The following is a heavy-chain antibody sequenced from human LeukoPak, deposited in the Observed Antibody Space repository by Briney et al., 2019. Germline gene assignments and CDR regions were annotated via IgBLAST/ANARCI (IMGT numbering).Heavy chain of an antibody. D-gene: IGHD3-16*01. Sequence: SETLSLTCAVSGYSITSGFSWGWIRQPPGKILEWIATISYSGRIDYNPSPKSRVTISSDTSKNQFSLRLTSLTAADTAMYYCARWGAIPGIDPWGQGTLVTVSS. J-gene: IGHJ5*02. CDR3: ARWGAIPGIDP. CDR1: GYSITSGFS. V-gene: IGHV4-38-2*01. CDR2: ISYSGRI.